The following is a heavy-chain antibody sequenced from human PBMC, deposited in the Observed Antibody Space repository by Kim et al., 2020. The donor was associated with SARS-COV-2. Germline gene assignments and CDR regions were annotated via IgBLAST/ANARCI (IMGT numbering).Heavy chain of an antibody. Sequence: AQKFQGRVTMTRDTSTSTVYMELSSLRSEDTAVYYCARADYYDSSGHFDYWGQGTLVTVSS. V-gene: IGHV1-46*01. D-gene: IGHD3-22*01. CDR3: ARADYYDSSGHFDY. J-gene: IGHJ4*02.